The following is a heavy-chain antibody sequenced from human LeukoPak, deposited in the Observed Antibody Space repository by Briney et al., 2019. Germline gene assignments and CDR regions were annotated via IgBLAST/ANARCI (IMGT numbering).Heavy chain of an antibody. CDR1: GFTFSKYG. J-gene: IGHJ4*02. Sequence: GGSLRLSCAASGFTFSKYGMHWVRQAPGKGLEWVAFIRHDGSDKYYIDSVKDRFIISRDNSKNTLYLQMNSLRAEDTAVYYCARGPRQYYFDYWGQGTLVTVSS. CDR2: IRHDGSDK. D-gene: IGHD6-6*01. CDR3: ARGPRQYYFDY. V-gene: IGHV3-30*02.